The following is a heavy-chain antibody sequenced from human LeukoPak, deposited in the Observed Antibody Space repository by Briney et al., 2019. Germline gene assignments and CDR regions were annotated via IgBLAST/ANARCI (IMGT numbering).Heavy chain of an antibody. D-gene: IGHD2-2*01. V-gene: IGHV3-21*01. CDR2: ISSSSSYI. J-gene: IGHJ4*02. Sequence: GGSLRLSCAASGFTFSSYSMNWVRQAPGKGLEWVSSISSSSSYIYYADSVKGRFTISRDNAKNSLYLQMNSLRAEDTAVYYCAKECSSTCCPHAFDYWGQGALVTVSS. CDR3: AKECSSTCCPHAFDY. CDR1: GFTFSSYS.